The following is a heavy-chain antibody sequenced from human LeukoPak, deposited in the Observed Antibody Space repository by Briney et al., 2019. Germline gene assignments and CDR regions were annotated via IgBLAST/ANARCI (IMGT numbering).Heavy chain of an antibody. V-gene: IGHV3-48*04. D-gene: IGHD5-12*01. J-gene: IGHJ4*02. CDR3: ARDHRYAFDN. CDR2: VGISSGNT. CDR1: GFTFSSYW. Sequence: GGSLRLSCAASGFTFSSYWMNWVRQAPGKGLEWISYVGISSGNTKYADSVKGRFTISGDSAKNSVFLQMNSLRVEDTAVYYCARDHRYAFDNWGQGTLVTVSS.